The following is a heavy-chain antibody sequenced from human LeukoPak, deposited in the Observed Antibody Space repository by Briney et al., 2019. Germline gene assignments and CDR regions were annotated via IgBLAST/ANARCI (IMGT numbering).Heavy chain of an antibody. D-gene: IGHD6-13*01. CDR2: IRSKAYGGTT. J-gene: IGHJ6*02. CDR3: TRELGSSSWYGFYYYYYYGMDV. V-gene: IGHV3-49*04. CDR1: GFTFSNYW. Sequence: PGGSLRLSCAASGFTFSNYWMHWVRQAPGKGLEWVGFIRSKAYGGTTEYAASVKGRFTISRDDSKSIAYLQMNSLKTEDTAVYYCTRELGSSSWYGFYYYYYYGMDVWGQGTTVTVSS.